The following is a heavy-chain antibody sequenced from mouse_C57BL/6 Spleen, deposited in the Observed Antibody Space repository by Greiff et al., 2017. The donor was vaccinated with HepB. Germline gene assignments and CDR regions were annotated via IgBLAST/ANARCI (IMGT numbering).Heavy chain of an antibody. CDR1: GYSITSGYY. J-gene: IGHJ4*01. V-gene: IGHV3-6*01. CDR2: ISYDGSN. CDR3: ARDSPEDAMDY. Sequence: VQLKESGPGLVKPSQSLSLTCSVTGYSITSGYYWNWIRQFPGNKLEWMGYISYDGSNNYNPSLKNRISITRDTSKNQFFLKLNSVTTEDTATYYCARDSPEDAMDYWGQGTSVTVSS.